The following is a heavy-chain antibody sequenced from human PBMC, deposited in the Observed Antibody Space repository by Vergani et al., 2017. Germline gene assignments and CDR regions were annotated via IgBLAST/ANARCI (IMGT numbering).Heavy chain of an antibody. CDR2: INPSGGHT. J-gene: IGHJ1*01. D-gene: IGHD3-9*01. V-gene: IGHV1-46*03. CDR3: ARGDYGNVTGDRF. CDR1: GYTFSNYY. Sequence: QVQVVQSGAEVKKSGASVKVSCKTSGYTFSNYYMHWVRQAPGEGLGWMGIINPSGGHTNYAQTFQGRVTMTRDTSTSTVYMERSSLRSEDTARYYCARGDYGNVTGDRFWGQGTLGNVSA.